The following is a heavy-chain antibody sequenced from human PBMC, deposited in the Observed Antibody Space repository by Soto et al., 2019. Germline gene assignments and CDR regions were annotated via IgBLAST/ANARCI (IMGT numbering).Heavy chain of an antibody. CDR2: ISTDLRAL. J-gene: IGHJ4*02. Sequence: GGSLRLSCAASGFTISTYHLNWVRQAPGKGLEWVSYISTDLRALYYAESVKGRFTISRDNSKNTLYLQMTSLSAEDTAMYYCARDGDVNTGFGKDYWGQGTLVTVSS. CDR1: GFTISTYH. D-gene: IGHD3-16*01. V-gene: IGHV3-48*01. CDR3: ARDGDVNTGFGKDY.